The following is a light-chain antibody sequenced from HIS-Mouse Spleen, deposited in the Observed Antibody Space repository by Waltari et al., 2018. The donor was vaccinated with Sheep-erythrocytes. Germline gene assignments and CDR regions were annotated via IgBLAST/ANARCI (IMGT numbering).Light chain of an antibody. V-gene: IGLV2-11*01. CDR2: DVT. Sequence: QSALTQPRSVSGSPGQSVTISCTGTSSDVGGYNYVSWYQQHPGKAPKPMIYDVTKRPSGVPDRVSGSKSGNTASLTISGLQAEDEADYYCCSYAGSYTVVFGGGTKLTVL. J-gene: IGLJ2*01. CDR1: SSDVGGYNY. CDR3: CSYAGSYTVV.